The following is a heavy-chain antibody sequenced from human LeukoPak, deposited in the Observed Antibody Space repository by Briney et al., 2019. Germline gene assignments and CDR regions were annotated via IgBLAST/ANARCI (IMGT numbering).Heavy chain of an antibody. CDR1: GFTFSSYS. CDR2: ISSSSSYI. Sequence: PGGSLRLSCAASGFTFSSYSMNWVRQAPGKGLEWVSSISSSSSYIYYADSVKGRFTISRDNAKNSLYLQMNSLRAEDTAVYYCARDLGTSSNDGFDYWGQGTLVTVSS. CDR3: ARDLGTSSNDGFDY. V-gene: IGHV3-21*01. J-gene: IGHJ4*02. D-gene: IGHD1-1*01.